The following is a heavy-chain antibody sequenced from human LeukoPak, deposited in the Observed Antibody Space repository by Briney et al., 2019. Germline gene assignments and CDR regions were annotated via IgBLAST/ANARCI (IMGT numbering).Heavy chain of an antibody. CDR3: ARGGRLPYAFDI. Sequence: GRSLRLSCAASGFTFDDYAMHWVRHAPGKGLEWVSGISWNSGSIGYADSVKGRFTISRDNAKNSLYLQMNSLRAEDTAVYYYARGGRLPYAFDIWGQGTMVAVSS. D-gene: IGHD3-10*01. V-gene: IGHV3-9*01. CDR2: ISWNSGSI. CDR1: GFTFDDYA. J-gene: IGHJ3*02.